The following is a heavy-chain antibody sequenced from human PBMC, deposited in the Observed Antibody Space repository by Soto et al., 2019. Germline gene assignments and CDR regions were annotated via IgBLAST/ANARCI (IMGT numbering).Heavy chain of an antibody. CDR3: ARDMWSTADFYFAMDV. V-gene: IGHV3-23*01. Sequence: PGESLRLSCAASGFTFGDYAMTWVRQAPGKGLEWVAGISGNGGNTYYADSVKGRFTISRDNAKYTLYLQMDSLRAEDTAVYFCARDMWSTADFYFAMDVWGQGTTVTVSS. CDR1: GFTFGDYA. D-gene: IGHD2-21*01. J-gene: IGHJ6*02. CDR2: ISGNGGNT.